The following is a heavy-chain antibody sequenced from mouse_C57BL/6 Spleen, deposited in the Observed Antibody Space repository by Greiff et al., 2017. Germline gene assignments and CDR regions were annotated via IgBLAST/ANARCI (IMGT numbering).Heavy chain of an antibody. V-gene: IGHV14-4*01. Sequence: VHVKQSGAELVRPGASVKLSCTASGFNIKDDYMHWVKQRPEQGLEWIGWIDPENGDTEYASKFQGKATITADTSSNTAYLQLSSLTSEDTAVYYCTTDSNYPYWGQGTLVTVSA. D-gene: IGHD2-5*01. CDR2: IDPENGDT. J-gene: IGHJ3*01. CDR3: TTDSNYPY. CDR1: GFNIKDDY.